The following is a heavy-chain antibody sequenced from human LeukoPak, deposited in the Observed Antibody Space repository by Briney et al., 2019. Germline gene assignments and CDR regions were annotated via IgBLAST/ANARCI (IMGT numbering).Heavy chain of an antibody. CDR2: IYHSGST. Sequence: PSETLSLTCTVSGGSISSYYWSWIRQPPGEGLEWIGYIYHSGSTKYNPSLKSRVTISVDTSKNQFSLKLSSATAADTAVYYCARDQPGIVVAGFLRRFDYWGQGTLVTVSS. J-gene: IGHJ4*02. D-gene: IGHD6-19*01. CDR1: GGSISSYY. V-gene: IGHV4-59*12. CDR3: ARDQPGIVVAGFLRRFDY.